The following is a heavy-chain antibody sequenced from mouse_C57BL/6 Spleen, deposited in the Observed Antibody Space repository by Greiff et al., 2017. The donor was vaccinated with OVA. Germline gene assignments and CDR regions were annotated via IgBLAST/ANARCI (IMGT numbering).Heavy chain of an antibody. J-gene: IGHJ2*01. Sequence: QVQLQQPGAELVMPGASVKLSCKASGYTFTSYWMHWVKQRPGQGLEWIGEIDPSDSYTNYNQKFKGKSTLTVEKSSSTAYMQLSSLTSEDSAVYYCARGGSTVVGNDDWGQGTTLTVSS. CDR3: ARGGSTVVGNDD. CDR1: GYTFTSYW. D-gene: IGHD1-1*01. V-gene: IGHV1-69*01. CDR2: IDPSDSYT.